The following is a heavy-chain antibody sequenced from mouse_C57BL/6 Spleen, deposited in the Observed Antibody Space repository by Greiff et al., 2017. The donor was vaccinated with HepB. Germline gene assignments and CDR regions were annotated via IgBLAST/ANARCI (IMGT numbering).Heavy chain of an antibody. CDR3: ARGLGTYYAMDY. J-gene: IGHJ4*01. CDR2: ISSGSSTI. D-gene: IGHD4-1*01. Sequence: EVKLVESGGGLVKPGGSLKLSCAASGFTFSDYGMHWVRQAPEKGLEWVAYISSGSSTIYYEDTVKGRFNISRDNAKNTLFLQMTSLRSEDTAMYYCARGLGTYYAMDYWGQGTSVTVSS. V-gene: IGHV5-17*01. CDR1: GFTFSDYG.